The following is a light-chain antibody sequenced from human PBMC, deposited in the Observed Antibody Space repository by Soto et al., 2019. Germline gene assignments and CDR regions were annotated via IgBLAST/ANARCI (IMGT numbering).Light chain of an antibody. CDR2: LGS. CDR1: QSLLHTDGYNY. CDR3: MQALQTPPT. J-gene: IGKJ1*01. V-gene: IGKV2-28*01. Sequence: DTVMTQSPLSLPVTPGEPASISCWSSQSLLHTDGYNYLDWYLQKPGQSPQLLIYLGSYRASGVPDRLSGSGSRTVFTLKISRVEDEDVGVYYCMQALQTPPTFGQGTKLEI.